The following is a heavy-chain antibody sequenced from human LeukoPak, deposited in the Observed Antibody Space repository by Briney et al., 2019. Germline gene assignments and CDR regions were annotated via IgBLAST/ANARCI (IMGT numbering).Heavy chain of an antibody. J-gene: IGHJ4*02. V-gene: IGHV3-33*01. CDR1: GFTFSSYG. CDR3: ARGTEVGDYLDY. D-gene: IGHD1-1*01. CDR2: IWYDGSNK. Sequence: GGSLRLSCGASGFTFSSYGMHWVRQAPGKGLEWVAVIWYDGSNKYYADSVKGRFTISRDNSKNTLYLQMNSLRAEDTAVYYCARGTEVGDYLDYWGQGTLVTVSS.